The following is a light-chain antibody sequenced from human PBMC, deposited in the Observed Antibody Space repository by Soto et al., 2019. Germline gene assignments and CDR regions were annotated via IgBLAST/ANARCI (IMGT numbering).Light chain of an antibody. V-gene: IGKV1-39*01. CDR3: QQSYSTPPGT. CDR2: ATS. J-gene: IGKJ1*01. Sequence: DIHITQSPSSLPSSLVDRVTITCRASQSISTYLIWYQQKPGKAPKLLIYATSSLQSGVPSRFSGSGSGTDFTLTISSLQPEDFATYYCQQSYSTPPGTFGQGTKVDIK. CDR1: QSISTY.